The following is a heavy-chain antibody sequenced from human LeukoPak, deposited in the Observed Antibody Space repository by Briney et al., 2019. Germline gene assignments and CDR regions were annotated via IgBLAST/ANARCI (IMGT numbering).Heavy chain of an antibody. CDR2: INHSGST. J-gene: IGHJ6*03. Sequence: PSETLSLTCAVYGGSFSGYYWSWIRQPPGKGLEWIGEINHSGSTNYNPSLKSRVTISVDTSKNQFSLKLSSVTAADTAVYYCARRLWFGELYTFYYMDVWGKGTTVTISS. D-gene: IGHD3-10*01. V-gene: IGHV4-34*01. CDR3: ARRLWFGELYTFYYMDV. CDR1: GGSFSGYY.